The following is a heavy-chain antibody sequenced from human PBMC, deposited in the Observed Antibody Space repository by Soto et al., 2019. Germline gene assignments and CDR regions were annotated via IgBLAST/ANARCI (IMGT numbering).Heavy chain of an antibody. J-gene: IGHJ4*02. CDR2: INHSGST. CDR1: GGSFRGYY. Sequence: QVQLQQWGAGLLKPSETLSLTCAVYGGSFRGYYWSWIRPPPGKGLEWIGEINHSGSTNYNPSLRSRVTISVDTSKNQFSLKLSSVTAADTAVYYCARGTVVVAATPGLDYWGQGTLVTVSS. CDR3: ARGTVVVAATPGLDY. V-gene: IGHV4-34*01. D-gene: IGHD2-15*01.